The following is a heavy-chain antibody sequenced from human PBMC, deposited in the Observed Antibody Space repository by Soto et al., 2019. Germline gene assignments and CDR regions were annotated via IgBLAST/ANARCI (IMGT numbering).Heavy chain of an antibody. D-gene: IGHD5-12*01. J-gene: IGHJ6*02. Sequence: GASVKVSCKASGYIFSTYAMHWVRQAPGQRLEWMGWIIPIFGTANYAQKFQGRVTITADESTSTAYMELSSLRSEDTAVYYCASGRDGYNLYYYYGMDVWGQGTTVTVSS. CDR1: GYIFSTYA. V-gene: IGHV1-69*13. CDR3: ASGRDGYNLYYYYGMDV. CDR2: IIPIFGTA.